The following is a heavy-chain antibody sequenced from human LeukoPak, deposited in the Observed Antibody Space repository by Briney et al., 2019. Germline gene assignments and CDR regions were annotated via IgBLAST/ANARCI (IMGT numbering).Heavy chain of an antibody. CDR1: GFTFSSYS. CDR2: ISSSSSYI. CDR3: ARFNCSSTSCYAFDI. Sequence: GGSLRLSCAASGFTFSSYSMNWVCQAPGTGLEWVSSISSSSSYIYYADSVKGRFTISRDNAKNSLYLLMISLRAEDTAVYYCARFNCSSTSCYAFDIWGQGTMVTVSS. V-gene: IGHV3-21*01. J-gene: IGHJ3*02. D-gene: IGHD2-2*01.